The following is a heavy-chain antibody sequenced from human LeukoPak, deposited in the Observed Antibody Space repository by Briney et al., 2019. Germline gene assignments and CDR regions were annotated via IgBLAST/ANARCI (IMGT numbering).Heavy chain of an antibody. Sequence: SATLSLTCTVSGGSISSYYWSWIRQPPGKGLEWIGYIYYSGSTNYNPSLKSRVTISVDTSKNQFSLKLSSVTAADTAVYYCARVSSYDEIDYWGQGTLVTVSS. CDR2: IYYSGST. V-gene: IGHV4-59*01. CDR3: ARVSSYDEIDY. CDR1: GGSISSYY. D-gene: IGHD1-26*01. J-gene: IGHJ4*02.